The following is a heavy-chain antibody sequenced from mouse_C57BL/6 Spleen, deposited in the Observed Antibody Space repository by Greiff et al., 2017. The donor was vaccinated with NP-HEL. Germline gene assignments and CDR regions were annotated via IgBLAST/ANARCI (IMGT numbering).Heavy chain of an antibody. CDR1: GYTFTSYW. CDR2: IHPNSGST. J-gene: IGHJ4*01. V-gene: IGHV1-64*01. CDR3: AKRRVDYYAMDY. Sequence: QVQLQQPGAELVKPGASVKLSCKASGYTFTSYWMHWVKQRPGQGLEWIGMIHPNSGSTNYNEKFKSKATLTVDKSSSTAYMQLSSLTSEDSAVYYCAKRRVDYYAMDYWGQGTSVTVSS. D-gene: IGHD1-1*02.